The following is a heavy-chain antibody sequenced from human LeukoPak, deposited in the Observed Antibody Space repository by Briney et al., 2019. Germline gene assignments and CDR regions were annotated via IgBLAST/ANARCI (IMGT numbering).Heavy chain of an antibody. CDR2: IYYSGST. V-gene: IGHV4-39*01. J-gene: IGHJ4*02. Sequence: TFSSYAMSWIRQPPGMGLEWIGSIYYSGSTYYNPSLKSRVTISVDTSKNQFSLKLSSVTAADTAVYYCARRSSGYYEPFDYWGQGTLVTVSS. CDR3: ARRSSGYYEPFDY. D-gene: IGHD3-22*01. CDR1: TFSSYA.